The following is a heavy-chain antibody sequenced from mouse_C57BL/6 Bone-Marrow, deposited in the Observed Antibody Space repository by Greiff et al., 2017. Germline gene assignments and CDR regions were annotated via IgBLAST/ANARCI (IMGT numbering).Heavy chain of an antibody. V-gene: IGHV1-5*01. Sequence: EVQLQQSGTVLARPGASVKMSCKTSGYTFTSYWMHWVKQRPGQGLEWIGAIYPGNSDTSYNQKFKGKAKLTAVTSASTAYMELSILTNEDSAVYYCTRCPSTVTMDYWGQGTSVTVSS. CDR3: TRCPSTVTMDY. CDR2: IYPGNSDT. D-gene: IGHD1-1*01. J-gene: IGHJ4*01. CDR1: GYTFTSYW.